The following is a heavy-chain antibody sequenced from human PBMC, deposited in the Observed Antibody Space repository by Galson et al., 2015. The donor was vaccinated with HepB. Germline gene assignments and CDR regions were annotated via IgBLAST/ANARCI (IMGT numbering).Heavy chain of an antibody. Sequence: SVKVSCKASGYTFTSYGISWVRQAPGQGLEWMGWISAYNGNTNYAQKLQGRVTMTTDTSTSTAYMELRSLRSDDTAVYYCARVSGYDYVWGSYLMGVFDIWGQGTMVTVSS. D-gene: IGHD3-16*02. CDR2: ISAYNGNT. CDR1: GYTFTSYG. J-gene: IGHJ3*02. V-gene: IGHV1-18*04. CDR3: ARVSGYDYVWGSYLMGVFDI.